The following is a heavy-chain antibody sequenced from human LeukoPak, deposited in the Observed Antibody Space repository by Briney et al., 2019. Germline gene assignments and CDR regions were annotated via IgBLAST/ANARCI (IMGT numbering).Heavy chain of an antibody. CDR3: ARDTAAAEVNWFDP. CDR1: GYTFTSYA. Sequence: ASVTVSCTASGYTFTSYAMHWVRQAPGQRLEWMGWINAGNGNTKYSQKFQGRVTITRDTSASTAYMELSSLRSEDTAVYYCARDTAAAEVNWFDPWGQGTLVTVSS. J-gene: IGHJ5*02. CDR2: INAGNGNT. D-gene: IGHD6-13*01. V-gene: IGHV1-3*01.